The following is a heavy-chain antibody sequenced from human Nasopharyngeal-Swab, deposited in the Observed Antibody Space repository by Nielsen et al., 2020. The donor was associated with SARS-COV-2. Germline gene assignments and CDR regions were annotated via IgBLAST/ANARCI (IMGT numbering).Heavy chain of an antibody. Sequence: GGSLRLSCAASGFPFNIYWMSWVRQAPGKGLEWVANIKQDGGEKYYVNSVKGRFTISRDNAKNSLYLQMNSLRAEDTAVYYCARDPIPAGGSDGSDIWGQGTMVTVSS. CDR3: ARDPIPAGGSDGSDI. V-gene: IGHV3-7*01. CDR2: IKQDGGEK. CDR1: GFPFNIYW. D-gene: IGHD1-26*01. J-gene: IGHJ3*02.